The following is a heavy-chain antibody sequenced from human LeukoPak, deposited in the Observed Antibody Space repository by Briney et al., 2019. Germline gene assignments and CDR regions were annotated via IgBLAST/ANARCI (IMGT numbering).Heavy chain of an antibody. CDR2: IYHSGST. J-gene: IGHJ3*02. V-gene: IGHV4-59*01. CDR1: GDSISTYY. CDR3: ARDYDNYYDSSGYYSNAFDI. D-gene: IGHD3-22*01. Sequence: SETLSLTCTVSGDSISTYYWSWIRQPPGKALEWIGYIYHSGSTNYKSSLKSRVTISVDTSKNQFSLKLSSVTAADTAVYYCARDYDNYYDSSGYYSNAFDIWGQGTMVTVSS.